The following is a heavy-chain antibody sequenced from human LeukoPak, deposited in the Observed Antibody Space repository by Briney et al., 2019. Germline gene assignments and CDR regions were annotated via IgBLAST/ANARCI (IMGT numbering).Heavy chain of an antibody. Sequence: GGSLRLSCTFSGLTFSDSAVTWVRQAPGKGQQWIGCTRSKVYGGTTEYAASVKGRITISRDESKSIAYLQMDSLTTEDTAVYFCARGERDFDYWGQGTLVTVSS. J-gene: IGHJ4*02. CDR3: ARGERDFDY. V-gene: IGHV3-49*04. CDR2: TRSKVYGGTT. D-gene: IGHD3-16*01. CDR1: GLTFSDSA.